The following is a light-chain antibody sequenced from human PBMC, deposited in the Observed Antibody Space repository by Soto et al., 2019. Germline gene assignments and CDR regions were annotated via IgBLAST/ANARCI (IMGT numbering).Light chain of an antibody. CDR2: KVS. CDR3: MQGTHWPRT. Sequence: MTQSPSSLSASVGDRVTITCRASQSVYTYLNWFQQRPGQSPRRLIYKVSNRDSGVPDRFSGSGSGTDFTLKISRVEAEDVGVYYCMQGTHWPRTFGQGTKVDIK. CDR1: QSVYTY. V-gene: IGKV2-30*01. J-gene: IGKJ1*01.